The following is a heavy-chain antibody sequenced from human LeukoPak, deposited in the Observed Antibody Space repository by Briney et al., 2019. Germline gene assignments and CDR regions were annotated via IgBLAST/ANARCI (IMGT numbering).Heavy chain of an antibody. D-gene: IGHD7-27*01. CDR3: ARSLKSSPGAYNWFDP. Sequence: SETLSLTCTVSGGSISIYYWSWIRPPPGKGVEWIGFVYFTWSTNYNPSLKSRVTISVDTSKNQFSLKLSSVTAADTAVYYCARSLKSSPGAYNWFDPWGQGTLVTVSS. CDR2: VYFTWST. CDR1: GGSISIYY. V-gene: IGHV4-59*01. J-gene: IGHJ5*02.